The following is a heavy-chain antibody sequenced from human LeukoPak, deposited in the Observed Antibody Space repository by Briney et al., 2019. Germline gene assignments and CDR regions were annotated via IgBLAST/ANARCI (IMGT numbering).Heavy chain of an antibody. J-gene: IGHJ4*02. CDR3: VKGGYSSGWRNYFDY. CDR1: GFTFSSYG. V-gene: IGHV3-23*01. D-gene: IGHD6-19*01. Sequence: GGSLRLSCAASGFTFSSYGITWVRQAPGKGLEWVSTISATGGSTYYADSVKGRFTISRDNSKDTLYLQMNSLRAGDTAVYYCVKGGYSSGWRNYFDYWGQGTLVTVSS. CDR2: ISATGGST.